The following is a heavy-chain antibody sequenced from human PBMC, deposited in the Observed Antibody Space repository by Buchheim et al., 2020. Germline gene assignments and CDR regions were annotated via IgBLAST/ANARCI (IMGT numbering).Heavy chain of an antibody. V-gene: IGHV4-31*03. Sequence: VQLQESGPGLVKPSQTLSLTCTVSGGSISSGGYYWSWIRQHPGKGLEWIGYIYYSGSTYYNPSLKSRVSMSVDTSKKQFSLNLNSVTAADTAVYYCAREYSSPSGRGNWFDPWGQGTL. CDR1: GGSISSGGYY. J-gene: IGHJ5*02. CDR3: AREYSSPSGRGNWFDP. CDR2: IYYSGST. D-gene: IGHD6-6*01.